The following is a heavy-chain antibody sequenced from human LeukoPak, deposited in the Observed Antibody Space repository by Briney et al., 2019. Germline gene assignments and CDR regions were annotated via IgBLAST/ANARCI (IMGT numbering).Heavy chain of an antibody. V-gene: IGHV1-2*02. CDR2: INPNSGGT. CDR3: ARAPSQHWLVQLDY. Sequence: WASVKVSCKASGYTFTSYYMHWVRQAPGQGLEGMGWINPNSGGTNYAQKFQGRVTMTRDTSISTAYMELSRLRSDDTAVYYCARAPSQHWLVQLDYWGQGTLVTVSS. D-gene: IGHD6-19*01. J-gene: IGHJ4*02. CDR1: GYTFTSYY.